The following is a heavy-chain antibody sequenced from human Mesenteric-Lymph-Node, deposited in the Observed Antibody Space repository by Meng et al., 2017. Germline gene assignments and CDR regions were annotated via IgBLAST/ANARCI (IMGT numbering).Heavy chain of an antibody. CDR3: AREERGDYYDFWSGYSYLIGYYYYYGMDV. V-gene: IGHV3-74*01. CDR1: GFDFSDSI. J-gene: IGHJ6*02. D-gene: IGHD3-3*01. CDR2: IHRSGYDS. Sequence: GESLKISCAASGFDFSDSIMHWVRQSPGKGLVWVARIHRSGYDSNNADSVKGRFTVSRDNSKNALYLQMNSMRAEDTAVYFCAREERGDYYDFWSGYSYLIGYYYYYGMDVWGQGTMVTVSS.